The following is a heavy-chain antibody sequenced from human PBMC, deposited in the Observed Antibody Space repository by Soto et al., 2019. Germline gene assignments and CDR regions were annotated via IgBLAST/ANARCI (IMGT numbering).Heavy chain of an antibody. CDR2: IYYTGST. CDR3: ARGFRSGWYGDYFDS. Sequence: QVQLRESGPGLVKPSETLSLTCTVSGGSISSFYWSWIRQSPGRGLEWIGYIYYTGSTHLNPSLKSRVTISVDTSKNQFSLRLSSVTAADTAVSFCARGFRSGWYGDYFDSWGQGTLVTVSS. V-gene: IGHV4-59*01. CDR1: GGSISSFY. J-gene: IGHJ4*02. D-gene: IGHD6-19*01.